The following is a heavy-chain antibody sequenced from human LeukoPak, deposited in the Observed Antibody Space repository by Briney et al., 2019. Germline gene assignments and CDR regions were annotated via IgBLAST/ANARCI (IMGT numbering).Heavy chain of an antibody. CDR1: GGTFSSYA. CDR3: ARDQEGFGY. CDR2: IYPRDGST. Sequence: ASVKVSCKASGGTFSSYAISWVRQAPGQGLEWMGMIYPRDGSTSYAQNFQGRVTVTRDTSTTTVHMELRGLRSEDTAVYYCARDQEGFGYWGQGTVVTVSS. J-gene: IGHJ4*02. V-gene: IGHV1-46*01.